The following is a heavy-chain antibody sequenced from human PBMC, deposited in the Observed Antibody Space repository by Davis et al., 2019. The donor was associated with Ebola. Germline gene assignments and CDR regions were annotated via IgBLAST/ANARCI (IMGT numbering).Heavy chain of an antibody. CDR1: GGSISSSNW. CDR2: IYHSGST. Sequence: SETLSLTCAVSGGSISSSNWWSWVRQPPGKGLEWIGEIYHSGSTNYNPSLKSRVTISVDKSKNQFSLKLSSVTAADTAVYYCASSIPPGDYELDLWGRGTLVTVSS. J-gene: IGHJ2*01. CDR3: ASSIPPGDYELDL. V-gene: IGHV4-4*02. D-gene: IGHD4-17*01.